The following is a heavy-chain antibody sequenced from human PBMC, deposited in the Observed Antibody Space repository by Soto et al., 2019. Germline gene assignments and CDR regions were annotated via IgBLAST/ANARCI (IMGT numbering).Heavy chain of an antibody. CDR3: ARDDYYYDSSGYYYHGMDV. CDR2: ISSSSTI. V-gene: IGHV3-48*02. D-gene: IGHD3-22*01. Sequence: GGSLRLSCAASGFTFSSYSMNWVRQAPGKGLEWVSYISSSSTIYYADSVKGRFTISRDNAKNSLYLQMNSLRDEDTAVYYCARDDYYYDSSGYYYHGMDVWGQGTTVTVSS. CDR1: GFTFSSYS. J-gene: IGHJ6*02.